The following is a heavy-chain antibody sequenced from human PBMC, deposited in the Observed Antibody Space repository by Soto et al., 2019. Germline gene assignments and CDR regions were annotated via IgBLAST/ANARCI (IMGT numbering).Heavy chain of an antibody. V-gene: IGHV4-31*03. Sequence: SETLSLTCTVSGGSISSGGYYWSWIRQHPGKGLEWIGYIYYSGSTYYNPSLKSRVTISVDTSKNQFSLKLSSVTAADTAVYYCARERRDIVVVPAALTSDAFDIWGQGTMVTVSS. J-gene: IGHJ3*02. CDR3: ARERRDIVVVPAALTSDAFDI. CDR2: IYYSGST. D-gene: IGHD2-2*01. CDR1: GGSISSGGYY.